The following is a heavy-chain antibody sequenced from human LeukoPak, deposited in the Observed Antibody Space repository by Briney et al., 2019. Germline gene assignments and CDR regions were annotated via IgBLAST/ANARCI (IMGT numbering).Heavy chain of an antibody. CDR2: ISASGGST. J-gene: IGHJ5*02. CDR1: GFTFSTSA. Sequence: GGSLRLSCAASGFTFSTSAMTWVRQAPGKGLEWVSGISASGGSTYYADSVKGRFTISRDNSKNTLYLQVNSLRAEDTAIYYCSKEPCNGGSGYDDDSAPWGQGTIVTV. D-gene: IGHD2-15*01. V-gene: IGHV3-23*01. CDR3: SKEPCNGGSGYDDDSAP.